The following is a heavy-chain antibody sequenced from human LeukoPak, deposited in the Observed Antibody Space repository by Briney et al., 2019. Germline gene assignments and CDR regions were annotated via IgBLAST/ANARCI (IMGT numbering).Heavy chain of an antibody. Sequence: GGSLRLSCAASGLTLSGYWMHWVRQAPGKGLVWVSRINGDASSTSYADSVKGRFTISRDNAKSTLYLQMNSLRVEDTAVYYCARARGNAYGYFEYWGQGTLVTVSS. J-gene: IGHJ4*02. CDR3: ARARGNAYGYFEY. D-gene: IGHD5-18*01. CDR1: GLTLSGYW. V-gene: IGHV3-74*01. CDR2: INGDASST.